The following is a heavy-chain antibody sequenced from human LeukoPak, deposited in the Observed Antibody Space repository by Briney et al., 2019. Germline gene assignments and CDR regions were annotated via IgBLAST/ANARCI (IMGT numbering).Heavy chain of an antibody. CDR2: ISAYNGNT. V-gene: IGHV1-18*01. CDR3: AALRCSSTSCFHAYYYYGMDV. Sequence: GASVKVSCKASGYTFTSYGISWVRQAPGQGLEWMGWISAYNGNTNYAQKLQGRVTMTTDTSTSTAYMELRSLRSDDTAVYYCAALRCSSTSCFHAYYYYGMDVWGQGTTVTVSS. D-gene: IGHD2-2*01. CDR1: GYTFTSYG. J-gene: IGHJ6*02.